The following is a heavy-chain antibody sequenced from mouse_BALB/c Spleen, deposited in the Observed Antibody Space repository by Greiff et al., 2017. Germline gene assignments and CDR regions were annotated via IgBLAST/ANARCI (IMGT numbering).Heavy chain of an antibody. J-gene: IGHJ3*01. CDR3: ARGDYRYDWFAY. D-gene: IGHD2-14*01. CDR1: GYSITSDYA. V-gene: IGHV3-2*02. CDR2: ISYSGST. Sequence: EVHLVESGPGLVKPSQSLSLTCTVTGYSITSDYAWNWIRQFPGNKLEWMGYISYSGSTSYNPSLKSRISITRDTSKNQFFLQLNSVTTEDTATYYCARGDYRYDWFAYWGQGTLVTVSA.